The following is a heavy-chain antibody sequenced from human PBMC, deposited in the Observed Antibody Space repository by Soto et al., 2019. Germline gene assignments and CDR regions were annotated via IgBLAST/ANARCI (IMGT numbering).Heavy chain of an antibody. Sequence: RLSCAASGFTFSSYGMHWVRQAPGKGLEWVAVIWYDGSNKYYADSVKGRFTISRDNSKNTLYLQMNSLRAEDTAVYYCARGSDIVATISDYYYGMDVWGQGTTVTVSS. J-gene: IGHJ6*02. CDR1: GFTFSSYG. CDR2: IWYDGSNK. CDR3: ARGSDIVATISDYYYGMDV. D-gene: IGHD5-12*01. V-gene: IGHV3-33*01.